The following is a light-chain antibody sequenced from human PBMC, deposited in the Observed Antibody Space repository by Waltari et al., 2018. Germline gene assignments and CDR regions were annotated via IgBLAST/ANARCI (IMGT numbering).Light chain of an antibody. CDR1: QSVSRSY. V-gene: IGKV3-20*01. Sequence: EIVLTQSPGTLSLSSGKSATLSCRACQSVSRSYLAWYQQKPGKAPRLLIYGASSRDTGIPARFSGSGSGTDFTLTISRLEPEDFGMYYCQQYGSSSLTFGGGTKVEIK. CDR2: GAS. J-gene: IGKJ4*01. CDR3: QQYGSSSLT.